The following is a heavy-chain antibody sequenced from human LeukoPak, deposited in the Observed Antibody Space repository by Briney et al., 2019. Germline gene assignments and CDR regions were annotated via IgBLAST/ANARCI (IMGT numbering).Heavy chain of an antibody. Sequence: PGGSLRLSCAASGFAFSTYGMSWVRQAPGKGPEWVSAISGSGAGTYYADSMKGRFTISRDNSKNTLYLQMNSLRAEDTAVYYCARDYYGDYYFDYWGQGTLVTVSS. CDR2: ISGSGAGT. CDR3: ARDYYGDYYFDY. CDR1: GFAFSTYG. V-gene: IGHV3-23*01. J-gene: IGHJ4*02. D-gene: IGHD4-17*01.